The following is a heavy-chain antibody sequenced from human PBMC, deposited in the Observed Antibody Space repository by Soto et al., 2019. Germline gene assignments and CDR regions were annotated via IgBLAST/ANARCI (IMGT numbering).Heavy chain of an antibody. CDR3: ASDRYDSSGYYRST. CDR2: IGSSSSYI. J-gene: IGHJ5*02. V-gene: IGHV3-21*01. CDR1: GFTFSSYR. Sequence: PXGSLRLSCAASGFTFSSYRMSWVRQAPGKGLEWVSSIGSSSSYIYYADSVKGRFTISRDNAKNSLYLQMNSLRAEDTAVYYCASDRYDSSGYYRSTWGQGTLVTVSS. D-gene: IGHD3-22*01.